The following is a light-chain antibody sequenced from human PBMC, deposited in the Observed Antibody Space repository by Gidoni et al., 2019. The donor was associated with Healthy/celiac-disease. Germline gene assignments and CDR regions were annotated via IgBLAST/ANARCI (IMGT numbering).Light chain of an antibody. CDR2: YDS. CDR1: NIGSKS. CDR3: QVWDSSSDHPGYV. Sequence: SYVLTQPPSVSVAPGQTARITCGGNNIGSKSVHWYQQKPGQAPLLFIDYDSDRPSGIPERFSGSNSGNTATLTISRVEAGDEADYYCQVWDSSSDHPGYVFGTGTKVTVL. V-gene: IGLV3-21*04. J-gene: IGLJ1*01.